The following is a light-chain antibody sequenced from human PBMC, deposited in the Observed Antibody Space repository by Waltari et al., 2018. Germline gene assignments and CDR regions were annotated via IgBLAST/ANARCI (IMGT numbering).Light chain of an antibody. V-gene: IGKV1-5*03. J-gene: IGKJ1*01. CDR1: QSINTW. Sequence: DIQMTQSPSTLSASVGDRLTFTCRASQSINTWLAWYQQKPGKAPNLLIYKASTLESGVPSRFSGRGSWTEFTLTISSLQPDDSATYYCQQYDSYPWTFGQGTKVEVK. CDR3: QQYDSYPWT. CDR2: KAS.